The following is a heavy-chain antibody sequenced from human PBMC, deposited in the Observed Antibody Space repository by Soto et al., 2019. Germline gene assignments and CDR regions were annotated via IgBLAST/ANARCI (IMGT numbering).Heavy chain of an antibody. CDR2: IIPIFGTA. D-gene: IGHD3-10*01. J-gene: IGHJ4*02. CDR1: GGTFSSYA. Sequence: SVKVSCKASGGTFSSYAISWVRQAPGQGLEWMGGIIPIFGTANYAQKFQGRVTITADESTSTAYMELSSLRSEDTAVYYCAREAYYYGSGSQYYFDYWGQGTLVTVSS. V-gene: IGHV1-69*13. CDR3: AREAYYYGSGSQYYFDY.